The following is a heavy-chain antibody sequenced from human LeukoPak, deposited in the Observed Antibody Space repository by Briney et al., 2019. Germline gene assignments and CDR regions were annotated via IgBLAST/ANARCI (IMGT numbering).Heavy chain of an antibody. Sequence: SGGYLRLSCAASGFTFSSYAMSWVRQAPGKGLEWVSGISYSGGSTYYADSVKGRFTISRDSSKNTLYLQMSSLRAEDTAVYYCAKGSVAAAVKNSFDSWGQGTLVTVSS. CDR2: ISYSGGST. D-gene: IGHD6-13*01. CDR3: AKGSVAAAVKNSFDS. V-gene: IGHV3-23*01. CDR1: GFTFSSYA. J-gene: IGHJ4*02.